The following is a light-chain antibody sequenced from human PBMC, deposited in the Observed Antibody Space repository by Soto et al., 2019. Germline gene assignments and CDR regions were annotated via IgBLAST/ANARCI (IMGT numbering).Light chain of an antibody. CDR2: GAS. J-gene: IGKJ1*01. Sequence: EIVLTQSPGTLSLSPGERATLSCRASQSVSSTYLAWYQQRPGQAPRLPIYGASSRATGIPDRFSGSGSGTDFTLTISRLEPEDFAVYYCHQYSSSTKTFGQGTKVDIK. V-gene: IGKV3-20*01. CDR3: HQYSSSTKT. CDR1: QSVSSTY.